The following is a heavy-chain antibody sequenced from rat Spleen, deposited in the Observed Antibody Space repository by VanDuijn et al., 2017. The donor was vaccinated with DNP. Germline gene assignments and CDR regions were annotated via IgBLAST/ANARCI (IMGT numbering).Heavy chain of an antibody. V-gene: IGHV5-7*01. CDR2: ISYDGSST. CDR1: GFTFSDYN. J-gene: IGHJ2*01. CDR3: AAELGGY. Sequence: EVQLVASGGGLVQPGRSLKLSCEDSGFTFSDYNMAWVRQAPKKGLEWVATISYDGSSTHYRDSVKGRFTISRDNAKSTLYLQMDSLRSEDTATYYCAAELGGYWGQGVMVTVSS. D-gene: IGHD5-1*01.